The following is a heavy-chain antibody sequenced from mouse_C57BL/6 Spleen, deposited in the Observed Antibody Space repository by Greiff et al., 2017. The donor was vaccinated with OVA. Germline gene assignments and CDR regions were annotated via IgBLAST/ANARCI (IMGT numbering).Heavy chain of an antibody. CDR3: VLTGTGAMDY. CDR1: GYTFTSYW. Sequence: VQLQQPGAELVMPGASVKLSCKASGYTFTSYWMHWVKQRPGQGLAWIGEIDPSDSYTNYNQKFKGKSTLTVDKSSSTAYMQLSSLTSEDSAVYYCVLTGTGAMDYWGQGTSVTVSS. V-gene: IGHV1-69*01. CDR2: IDPSDSYT. J-gene: IGHJ4*01. D-gene: IGHD4-1*01.